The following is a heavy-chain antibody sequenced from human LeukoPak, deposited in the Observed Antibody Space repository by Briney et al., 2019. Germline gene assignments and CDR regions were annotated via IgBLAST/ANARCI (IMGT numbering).Heavy chain of an antibody. D-gene: IGHD1-26*01. CDR3: ARSWDARLNFDN. Sequence: GESLKISCAASGFTVSARYMNWVRQAPGRGLEWLSVIHSGGTTDYADSVRGRFTISRDNSKNILYLQMNSLKTEDTAVYYCARSWDARLNFDNWGQGTLVTVSS. CDR1: GFTVSARY. CDR2: IHSGGTT. V-gene: IGHV3-66*02. J-gene: IGHJ4*02.